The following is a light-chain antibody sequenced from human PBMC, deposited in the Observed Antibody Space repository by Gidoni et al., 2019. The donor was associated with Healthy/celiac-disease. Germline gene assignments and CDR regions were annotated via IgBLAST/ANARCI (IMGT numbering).Light chain of an antibody. CDR1: QSVSSY. CDR3: QQRSNWPLT. Sequence: EIVLTQSPATLSLSPGERATLSCRDSQSVSSYLAWYQQKPGQSPRLLLYDASNRATGLPARFSGSGSGPDFTLTISSLEPEDFAVYYCQQRSNWPLTFGGGTKVEIK. J-gene: IGKJ4*01. V-gene: IGKV3-11*01. CDR2: DAS.